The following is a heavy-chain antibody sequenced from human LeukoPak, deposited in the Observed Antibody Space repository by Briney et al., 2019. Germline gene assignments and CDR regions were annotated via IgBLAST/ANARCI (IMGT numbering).Heavy chain of an antibody. V-gene: IGHV3-11*01. CDR1: GFTFSDYY. Sequence: GWSLRLSCAASGFTFSDYYMSWIRQAPGKGLEWVSYISSSGSTIYYADSVKGRFTISRDNAKNSLYLQMNSLRAEDTAVYYCARDRLRSRYDILTGYYYWGQGTLVTVSS. CDR3: ARDRLRSRYDILTGYYY. CDR2: ISSSGSTI. J-gene: IGHJ4*02. D-gene: IGHD3-9*01.